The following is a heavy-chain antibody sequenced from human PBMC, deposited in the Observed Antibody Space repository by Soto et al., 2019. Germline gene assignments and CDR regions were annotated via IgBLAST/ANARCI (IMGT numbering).Heavy chain of an antibody. CDR1: GYTFTSYG. J-gene: IGHJ5*02. CDR2: ISAYNGNT. CDR3: ARDLGIAVAGTSWWFDP. V-gene: IGHV1-18*01. D-gene: IGHD6-19*01. Sequence: XSVKVSFKASGYTFTSYGISLVRQSPGQGLEWMGWISAYNGNTNYAQKLQGRVTMTTDTSTSTAYMELRSLRSDDKAVYYCARDLGIAVAGTSWWFDPWGQGTLVTVSS.